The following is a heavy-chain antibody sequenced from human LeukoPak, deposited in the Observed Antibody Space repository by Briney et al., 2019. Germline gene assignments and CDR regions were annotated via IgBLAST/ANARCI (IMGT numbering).Heavy chain of an antibody. Sequence: ASVKVSCKASGYTFTSYGISWVRQAPGQGLEWMGWISAYNGNTNYAQKLQGRVTMTTDTSTSTAYMELRSLRSDDTAVYYCAGYRSGGDDILTGYYRADWFDPWGQGTLVTVSS. J-gene: IGHJ5*02. CDR3: AGYRSGGDDILTGYYRADWFDP. D-gene: IGHD3-9*01. CDR2: ISAYNGNT. V-gene: IGHV1-18*04. CDR1: GYTFTSYG.